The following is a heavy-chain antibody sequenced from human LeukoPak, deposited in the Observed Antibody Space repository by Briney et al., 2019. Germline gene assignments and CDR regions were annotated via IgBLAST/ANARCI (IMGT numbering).Heavy chain of an antibody. CDR1: GFSFSDFW. D-gene: IGHD3-10*01. V-gene: IGHV3-74*01. CDR2: IRGDGYDT. J-gene: IGHJ4*02. Sequence: GGSLRLSCAASGFSFSDFWMHWVRQTPGKGLVWVSRIRGDGYDTNYADSVEGRFTISRDNARHTLYLQMNSLRADDTAVYYCASDRVLGSGSLNNWGQGTLVTVSS. CDR3: ASDRVLGSGSLNN.